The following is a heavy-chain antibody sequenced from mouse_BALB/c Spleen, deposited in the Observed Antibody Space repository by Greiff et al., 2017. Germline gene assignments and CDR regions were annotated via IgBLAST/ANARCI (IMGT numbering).Heavy chain of an antibody. CDR1: GYTFTSYI. V-gene: IGHV1-14*01. Sequence: EVQLQQSGPELVKPGASVKMSCKASGYTFTSYIMDWVKQKPGKGLEWIGDINPYNDGTKYNEKFKGKATLTSDKSSSTAYMELRSLTSEDSAVYYCSRCYGNFDAMDYWGQGTSVTVSS. CDR2: INPYNDGT. D-gene: IGHD2-1*01. CDR3: SRCYGNFDAMDY. J-gene: IGHJ4*01.